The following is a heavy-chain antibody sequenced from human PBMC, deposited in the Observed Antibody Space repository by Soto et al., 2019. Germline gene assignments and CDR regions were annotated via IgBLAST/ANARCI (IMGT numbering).Heavy chain of an antibody. CDR2: ISSSSSYI. CDR3: ARDLGDDIVVVPAAIDAFDI. V-gene: IGHV3-21*01. Sequence: GGSLRLSCAASGFTFSSYSMNWVRQAPGKGLEWVSSISSSSSYIYYADSVKGRFTISRDNAKNSLYLQMNSLRAEDTAVYYCARDLGDDIVVVPAAIDAFDIWGQGTMVTVSS. CDR1: GFTFSSYS. J-gene: IGHJ3*02. D-gene: IGHD2-2*01.